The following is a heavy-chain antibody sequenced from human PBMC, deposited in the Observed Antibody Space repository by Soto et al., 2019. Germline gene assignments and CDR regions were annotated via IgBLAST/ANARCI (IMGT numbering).Heavy chain of an antibody. CDR2: IIPIFGTA. CDR1: GGTFSSYA. J-gene: IGHJ5*02. D-gene: IGHD3-10*01. Sequence: QVQLVQSGAEVKKPGSSVKVSCKASGGTFSSYAISWVRQAPGQGLEWMGGIIPIFGTANYAQKFQGRVTITADKSTSTAYMEMSSLRSEVTAVYYCARSLLWFGEFNNWFDPWGRGTLVTVSS. CDR3: ARSLLWFGEFNNWFDP. V-gene: IGHV1-69*06.